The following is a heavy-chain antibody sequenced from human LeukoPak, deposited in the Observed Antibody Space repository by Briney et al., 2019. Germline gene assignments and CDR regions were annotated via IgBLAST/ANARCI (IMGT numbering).Heavy chain of an antibody. V-gene: IGHV3-9*01. CDR2: ISWNSGSI. CDR1: GFTFDDYA. Sequence: GRSLRLSCAASGFTFDDYAMHWVRQAPGKGLEWVSGISWNSGSIGYADSVKGRFTISRDNAKNSLYLQMNSLRAEDTALYYCAKTYHYYDSSGYLGGFDYWGQGTLVTVSS. D-gene: IGHD3-22*01. CDR3: AKTYHYYDSSGYLGGFDY. J-gene: IGHJ4*02.